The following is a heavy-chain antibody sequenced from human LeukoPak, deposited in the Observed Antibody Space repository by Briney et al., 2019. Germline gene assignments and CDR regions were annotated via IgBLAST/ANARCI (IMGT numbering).Heavy chain of an antibody. Sequence: PSETLSLTCTVSGGSISSSSYYWGWIRQPPGKGLEWIGSIYYSGSTYYNPSLKSRVTISVDTSKNQFSLKLSSVTAADTAVYHCARLSGYDSFVDYWGQGTLVTVSS. CDR3: ARLSGYDSFVDY. CDR2: IYYSGST. V-gene: IGHV4-39*01. J-gene: IGHJ4*02. CDR1: GGSISSSSYY. D-gene: IGHD5-12*01.